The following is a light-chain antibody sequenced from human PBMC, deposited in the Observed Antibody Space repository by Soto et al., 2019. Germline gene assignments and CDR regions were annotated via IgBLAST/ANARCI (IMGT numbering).Light chain of an antibody. CDR1: QSLLHRSGYNY. J-gene: IGKJ4*01. CDR2: LCS. V-gene: IGKV2-28*01. Sequence: DIVMTQSPLSLPVTPGEPASFSCRSSQSLLHRSGYNYLAWYLQKPGQSPQLLIYLCSYRAPGVPDRFSGSGSGTDYTLKISRVEAEDVGVYYCMQALQTPVTFGGGTKGDIK. CDR3: MQALQTPVT.